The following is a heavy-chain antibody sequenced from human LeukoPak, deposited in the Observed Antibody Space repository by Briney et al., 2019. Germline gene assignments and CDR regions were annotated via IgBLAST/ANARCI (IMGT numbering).Heavy chain of an antibody. CDR1: GGTFSSYA. D-gene: IGHD2-2*01. CDR2: IIPIFGTA. V-gene: IGHV1-69*05. Sequence: SVKVSCKASGGTFSSYAISWVRQAPGQGLEWMGGIIPIFGTANYAQKFQGRVTITTDESTSTAYMELSSPRSEDTAVYYCAIVVVPAAISGGWFDPWGQGTLVTVSS. J-gene: IGHJ5*02. CDR3: AIVVVPAAISGGWFDP.